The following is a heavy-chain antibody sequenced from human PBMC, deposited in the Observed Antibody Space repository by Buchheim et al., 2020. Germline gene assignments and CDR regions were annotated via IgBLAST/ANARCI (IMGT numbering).Heavy chain of an antibody. CDR2: IWYDGSNK. CDR3: ARDRGSSWYYGMDV. Sequence: QVQLVESGGGVVQPGRSLRLSCAASGFTFSSYGMHWVRQAPGKGLEWVAVIWYDGSNKYYADSVKGRLTISRDNSKNTLYLQMNSLRAEDTAVYYCARDRGSSWYYGMDVWGQGTT. J-gene: IGHJ6*02. D-gene: IGHD6-13*01. V-gene: IGHV3-33*01. CDR1: GFTFSSYG.